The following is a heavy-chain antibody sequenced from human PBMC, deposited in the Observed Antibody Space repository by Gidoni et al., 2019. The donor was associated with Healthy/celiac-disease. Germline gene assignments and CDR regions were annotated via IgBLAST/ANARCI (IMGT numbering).Heavy chain of an antibody. J-gene: IGHJ4*02. CDR1: GFPFSNAW. Sequence: EVQLVESGVCLVKPGGSFRLSCAASGFPFSNAWMSLVRQAPGKGREWVVRIKSKTEGGKTDYAAPVKGRFTISRDDSKNTLYLQMNSLKTEDTAVYYCTTLDDTAMVWVDYWGQGTLVTVSS. D-gene: IGHD5-18*01. CDR3: TTLDDTAMVWVDY. CDR2: IKSKTEGGKT. V-gene: IGHV3-15*01.